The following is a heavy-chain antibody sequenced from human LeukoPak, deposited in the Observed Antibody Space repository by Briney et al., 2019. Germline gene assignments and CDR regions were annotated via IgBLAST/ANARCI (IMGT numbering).Heavy chain of an antibody. CDR2: IYHSGST. J-gene: IGHJ4*02. CDR1: GYSISSGYY. V-gene: IGHV4-38-2*02. D-gene: IGHD6-13*01. Sequence: SETLSLTCTVSGYSISSGYYWGWIRQPPGKGLEGIGSIYHSGSTYYNPSLKSRVTISVDTSKHQFSLKLSSVTAADTAVYYCARESLQLGLRYFDYWGQGTLVTVSS. CDR3: ARESLQLGLRYFDY.